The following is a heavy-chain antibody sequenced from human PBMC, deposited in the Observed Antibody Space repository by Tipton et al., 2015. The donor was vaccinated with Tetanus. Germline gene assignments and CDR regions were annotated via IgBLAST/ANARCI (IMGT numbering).Heavy chain of an antibody. CDR3: VREDILLNIYAAFDL. CDR2: INSGGSAR. D-gene: IGHD2-2*01. J-gene: IGHJ4*01. V-gene: IGHV3-74*01. Sequence: SLRLSCDASGFNSRSYWMHWVRQTPGKGLMWVSRINSGGSARSYAESVQGRFTISRDNDKNTLYLQMNSLRHEDTAVYYCVREDILLNIYAAFDLWGHGTLVTVSS. CDR1: GFNSRSYW.